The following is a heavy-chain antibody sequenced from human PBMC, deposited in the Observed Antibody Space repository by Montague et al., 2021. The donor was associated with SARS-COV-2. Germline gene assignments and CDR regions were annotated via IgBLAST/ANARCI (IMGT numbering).Heavy chain of an antibody. J-gene: IGHJ4*02. CDR3: ARNPWYYYDSSGYYLDY. CDR1: GGSFSGYY. Sequence: SETLSLTCAVYGGSFSGYYWSWIRQPPGKGLEWVGESNHSESTNYNQSLKSRGTIAVDMSKNQFSMKLSSVTAADTAVYYCARNPWYYYDSSGYYLDYWGQGTLVTVSS. CDR2: SNHSEST. V-gene: IGHV4-34*01. D-gene: IGHD3-22*01.